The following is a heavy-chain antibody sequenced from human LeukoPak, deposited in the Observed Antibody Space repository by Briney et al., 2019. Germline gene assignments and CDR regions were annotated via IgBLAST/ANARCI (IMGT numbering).Heavy chain of an antibody. J-gene: IGHJ5*02. V-gene: IGHV1-2*02. CDR3: ARGYKDVWGSYRYYVYWFDP. D-gene: IGHD3-16*02. Sequence: ASVKVSCKASGYTFTGYYLHWVRQAPGQGLEWMGWINPNNGGTDYAQKFQGRVTMTRNTSISTAYMELSSLRSEDTAVYYCARGYKDVWGSYRYYVYWFDPWGQGTLVTVSS. CDR1: GYTFTGYY. CDR2: INPNNGGT.